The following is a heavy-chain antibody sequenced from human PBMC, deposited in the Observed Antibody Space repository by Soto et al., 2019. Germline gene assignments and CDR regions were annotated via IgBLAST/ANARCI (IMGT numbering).Heavy chain of an antibody. V-gene: IGHV1-69*08. CDR1: AGTFSSYT. Sequence: QVQLVQSGAEVKKPGSSVKVSCKASAGTFSSYTISWVRQAPGQGLEWMGRIIPILGIANYAQKFQGRVTITADKSTSTAYMGLSSLRSEDTAVYYCAREGTVVVTATLDYWGQGTLVTVSS. CDR2: IIPILGIA. CDR3: AREGTVVVTATLDY. J-gene: IGHJ4*02. D-gene: IGHD2-21*02.